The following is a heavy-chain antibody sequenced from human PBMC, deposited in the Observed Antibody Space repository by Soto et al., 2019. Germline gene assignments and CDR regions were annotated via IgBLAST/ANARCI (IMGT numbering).Heavy chain of an antibody. Sequence: SETLSLTCAVYGGSFSGDYWSWIRQPPGKGLEWIGEINHSGSTNYNPSLKSRVNISVDTSKNQFSLKLSSVTAADTAVYYCARLSEVGDLDFDYRGQGTLVNVSS. CDR1: GGSFSGDY. CDR2: INHSGST. V-gene: IGHV4-34*01. CDR3: ARLSEVGDLDFDY. J-gene: IGHJ4*02. D-gene: IGHD2-15*01.